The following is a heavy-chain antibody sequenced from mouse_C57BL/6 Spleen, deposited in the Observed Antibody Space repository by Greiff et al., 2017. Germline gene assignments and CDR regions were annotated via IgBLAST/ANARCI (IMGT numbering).Heavy chain of an antibody. D-gene: IGHD2-4*01. V-gene: IGHV2-6-1*01. CDR2: IWSDGST. CDR1: GFSLTSYG. CDR3: ARHGGLRPYYAMDY. Sequence: VQLKESGPGLVAPSQSLSITCTVSGFSLTSYGVHWVRQPPGKGLEWLVVIWSDGSTTYNSALKSRLSISKDNSKSQVFLKMNSLQTDDTAMYYCARHGGLRPYYAMDYWGQGTSVTVSS. J-gene: IGHJ4*01.